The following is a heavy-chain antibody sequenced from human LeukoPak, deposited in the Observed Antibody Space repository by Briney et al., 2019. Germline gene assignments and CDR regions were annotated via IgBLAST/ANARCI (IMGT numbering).Heavy chain of an antibody. V-gene: IGHV3-23*01. CDR1: GFTFSDFD. CDR2: ISGSGGST. J-gene: IGHJ4*02. Sequence: QPGGSLRLSCAASGFTFSDFDMSWVRQAPGKGLEWVSAISGSGGSTYYADSVKGRFTISRDNSKNTLYLQMNSLRAEDTAVYYCAKEVDYGDYLFGYWGQGTLVTVSS. CDR3: AKEVDYGDYLFGY. D-gene: IGHD4-17*01.